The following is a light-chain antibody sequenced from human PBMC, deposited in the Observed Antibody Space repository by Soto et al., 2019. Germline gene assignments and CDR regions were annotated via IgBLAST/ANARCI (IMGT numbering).Light chain of an antibody. CDR1: QSVSSSY. CDR2: GAS. Sequence: EILLTQSPGTLSLSPGERATLSCRASQSVSSSYLAWYQQKPGQAPRLLIYGASSRATGIPDRFSGSGSGTDFTLTISRLEPEDFAVYYCQQYGSSPWTFGQVTKVDIK. CDR3: QQYGSSPWT. J-gene: IGKJ1*01. V-gene: IGKV3-20*01.